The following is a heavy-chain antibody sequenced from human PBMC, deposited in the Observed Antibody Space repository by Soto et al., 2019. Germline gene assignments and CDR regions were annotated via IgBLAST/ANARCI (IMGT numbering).Heavy chain of an antibody. V-gene: IGHV3-30*18. CDR3: AKESAVVVTAIGSGYVER. CDR1: GFTFSSYG. J-gene: IGHJ2*01. D-gene: IGHD2-21*02. CDR2: ISYDGSNK. Sequence: QVQLVESGGGVVQPGRSLRLSCAASGFTFSSYGMHWVRQAPGKGLEWVAVISYDGSNKYYADSVKGRFTISRDNSKNTLYLQMNSLGAEETAVYYCAKESAVVVTAIGSGYVERWGRGTLVTVSS.